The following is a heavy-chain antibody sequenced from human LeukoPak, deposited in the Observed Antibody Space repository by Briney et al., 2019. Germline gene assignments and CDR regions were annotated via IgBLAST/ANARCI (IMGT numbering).Heavy chain of an antibody. J-gene: IGHJ3*02. Sequence: PSETLSLTCAVYGGSISHYYWSWIRQPPGKGLEWIGYIYYSGSTNYNPSLKSRVTISVDTSKNQFSLKLSSVTAADTAVYYCARDRGLLDAFDIWGQGTMVTVSS. CDR2: IYYSGST. V-gene: IGHV4-59*01. CDR1: GGSISHYY. D-gene: IGHD3-10*01. CDR3: ARDRGLLDAFDI.